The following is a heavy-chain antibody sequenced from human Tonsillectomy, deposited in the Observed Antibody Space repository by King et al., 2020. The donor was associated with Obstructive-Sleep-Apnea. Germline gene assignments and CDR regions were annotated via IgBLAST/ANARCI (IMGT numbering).Heavy chain of an antibody. J-gene: IGHJ3*02. CDR3: AREGIGGYSGYDAFDI. V-gene: IGHV3-72*01. CDR2: TMNKANSYTT. CDR1: GCTFSDHD. Sequence: VQLVESGGGLVQPGGSLRLSCAASGCTFSDHDIDWGRQAPGKGLEWVVRTMNKANSYTTEYSASVKCRFTISRDDSKNSLYLQRKSLKTEDTAVYYCAREGIGGYSGYDAFDIWGQGTMVTVSS. D-gene: IGHD5-12*01.